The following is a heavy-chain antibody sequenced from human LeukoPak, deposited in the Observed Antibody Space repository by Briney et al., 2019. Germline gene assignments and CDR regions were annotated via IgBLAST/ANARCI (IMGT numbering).Heavy chain of an antibody. V-gene: IGHV1-3*01. D-gene: IGHD3-10*01. J-gene: IGHJ5*02. CDR2: INAGNGNT. CDR1: GYTFPNYA. CDR3: ARGYYFASGSYWFDP. Sequence: ASVKVSCKASGYTFPNYAVHWVRQAPGQRLEWMGWINAGNGNTKYSQKFQGRVTITRDTSASTAYMELSSLRSDDLALYYCARGYYFASGSYWFDPWGQGTLVTVSS.